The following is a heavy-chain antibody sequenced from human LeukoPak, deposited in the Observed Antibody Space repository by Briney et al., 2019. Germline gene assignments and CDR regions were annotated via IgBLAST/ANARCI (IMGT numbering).Heavy chain of an antibody. CDR3: ARGKLERRGIYGMDV. CDR2: MNPNSGNT. V-gene: IGHV1-8*01. Sequence: ASVKVSCKASGYTFTSYDINWVRQATGQGLEWMGWMNPNSGNTGYAQKFRGRDTMTRNTSISTAYMELSSLRSEDTAVYYCARGKLERRGIYGMDVWGQGTTVTVSS. CDR1: GYTFTSYD. J-gene: IGHJ6*02. D-gene: IGHD1-1*01.